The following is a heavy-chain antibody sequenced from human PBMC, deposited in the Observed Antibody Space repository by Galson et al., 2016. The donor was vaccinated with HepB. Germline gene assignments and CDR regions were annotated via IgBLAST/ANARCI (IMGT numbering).Heavy chain of an antibody. Sequence: SLRLSCAASGFTFSSYAMHWVRQPPGKGLEWVSSISSSGGTTYYADSLKGRFTISRDNSKSTLYLQMNSLRAENTAVYYCAKGAYSLPENFQHWGQGTLVTVSS. D-gene: IGHD2-15*01. CDR1: GFTFSSYA. CDR3: AKGAYSLPENFQH. J-gene: IGHJ1*01. CDR2: ISSSGGTT. V-gene: IGHV3-23*01.